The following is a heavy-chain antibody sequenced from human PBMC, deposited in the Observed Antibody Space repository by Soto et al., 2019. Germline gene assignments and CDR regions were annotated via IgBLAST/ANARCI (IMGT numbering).Heavy chain of an antibody. D-gene: IGHD4-17*01. CDR2: INYSGST. J-gene: IGHJ4*02. CDR3: ARRYGPGFDY. V-gene: IGHV4-30-4*01. Sequence: SETLSLTCTVFGASISSNDYDWSWIRQPPGKGLEWIGHINYSGSTYYNPSLKSRLTMSMDTSKNQFSLKLSSVTAADTAVYYCARRYGPGFDYWGQGTLVTVSS. CDR1: GASISSNDYD.